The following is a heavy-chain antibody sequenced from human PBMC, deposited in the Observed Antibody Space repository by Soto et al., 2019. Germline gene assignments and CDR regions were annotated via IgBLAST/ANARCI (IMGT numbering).Heavy chain of an antibody. J-gene: IGHJ4*02. CDR1: GGTFSSYA. CDR3: ARERDPEDGLHPIYYFDY. CDR2: IIPIFGTA. Sequence: GASVKVSCKASGGTFSSYAISWVRQAPGQGLEWMGGIIPIFGTANYAQKFQGRVTITADESTSTAYMELSSLRSEDTAVYYCARERDPEDGLHPIYYFDYWGQGTLVTVSS. D-gene: IGHD5-12*01. V-gene: IGHV1-69*13.